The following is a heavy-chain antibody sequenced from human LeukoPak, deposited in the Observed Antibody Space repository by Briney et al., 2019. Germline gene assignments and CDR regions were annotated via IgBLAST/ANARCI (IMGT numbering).Heavy chain of an antibody. D-gene: IGHD6-19*01. J-gene: IGHJ4*02. V-gene: IGHV3-21*01. CDR1: GFTFSSYS. Sequence: GGSLRLSCAASGFTFSSYSMNWVRQAPRKGLEWVSSISSSSSYIYYADSVKGRFTISRDNAKNSLYLQMNSLRAEDTAVYYCAARRGGIAVAGIDYWGQGTLVTVSS. CDR3: AARRGGIAVAGIDY. CDR2: ISSSSSYI.